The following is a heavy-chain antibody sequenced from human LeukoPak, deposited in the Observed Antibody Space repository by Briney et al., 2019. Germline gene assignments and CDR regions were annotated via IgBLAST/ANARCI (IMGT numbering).Heavy chain of an antibody. CDR3: ASYTGSNAYYAY. Sequence: SETLSLTCTVSGASISSYYWTWIRQPAGKGPEWIGRIYSSGSTNYNPSLKSRVTTSVDTSNNQFSLKLSSVTAADTAIYYCASYTGSNAYYAYWGQGILVTVSS. CDR2: IYSSGST. V-gene: IGHV4-4*07. D-gene: IGHD2-8*02. J-gene: IGHJ4*02. CDR1: GASISSYY.